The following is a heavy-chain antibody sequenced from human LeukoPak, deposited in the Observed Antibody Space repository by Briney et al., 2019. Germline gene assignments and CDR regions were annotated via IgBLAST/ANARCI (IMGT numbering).Heavy chain of an antibody. CDR3: ARATVAAYYFDY. J-gene: IGHJ4*02. V-gene: IGHV4-34*01. CDR1: GGSFSGYY. Sequence: PSETLSLTCAVYGGSFSGYYWSWIRQPPGKGLEWIGEINHSGSTNYNPSLTSRVTISVDTSKNQFSLKLSSVTAADTAVYYWARATVAAYYFDYWGQGTLVTVSS. CDR2: INHSGST. D-gene: IGHD2-15*01.